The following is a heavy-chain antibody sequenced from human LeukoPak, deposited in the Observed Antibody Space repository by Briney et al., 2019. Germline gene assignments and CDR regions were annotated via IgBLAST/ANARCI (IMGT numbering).Heavy chain of an antibody. J-gene: IGHJ4*02. V-gene: IGHV3-23*01. CDR3: AKGGIAAAGTSFYFDY. CDR2: ISGSDGST. D-gene: IGHD6-13*01. CDR1: GFTFSSYA. Sequence: GGSLRLSCAASGFTFSSYAMSWVRQAPGKGLEWVSVISGSDGSTYYADSVKGRFTIYRDNSKNTLYLQMNSLRAEDTAVYYCAKGGIAAAGTSFYFDYWGQGTLVTVSS.